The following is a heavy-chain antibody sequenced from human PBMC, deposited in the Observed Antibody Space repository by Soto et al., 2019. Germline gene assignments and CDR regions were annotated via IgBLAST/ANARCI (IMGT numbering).Heavy chain of an antibody. CDR1: GDSVSSNSAA. CDR3: AREIVAYCGGDCSNPYYFDY. CDR2: TYYRSKWYN. J-gene: IGHJ4*02. Sequence: SQTLSLTCAISGDSVSSNSAAWNWIRQSPSRGLEGLGRTYYRSKWYNDYAVSVKSRITINPDTSKNQFSLQLNSVTPEDTAVYYCAREIVAYCGGDCSNPYYFDYWGQGTLVPSPQ. V-gene: IGHV6-1*01. D-gene: IGHD2-21*02.